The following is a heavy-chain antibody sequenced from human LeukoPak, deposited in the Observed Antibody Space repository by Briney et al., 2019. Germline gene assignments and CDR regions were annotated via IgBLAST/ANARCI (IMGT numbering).Heavy chain of an antibody. CDR2: ISYDGSNK. V-gene: IGHV3-30*18. Sequence: GGSLRLSCAASGFTFRSYGMHWVRQAPGKGLEWVTVISYDGSNKYYADSVKGRFTISRDNSKNTLYLQMNSLRGEDTAVYYCAKGLYGSGWTRYYYYGMDVWGQGTTVTVSS. D-gene: IGHD6-19*01. CDR1: GFTFRSYG. J-gene: IGHJ6*02. CDR3: AKGLYGSGWTRYYYYGMDV.